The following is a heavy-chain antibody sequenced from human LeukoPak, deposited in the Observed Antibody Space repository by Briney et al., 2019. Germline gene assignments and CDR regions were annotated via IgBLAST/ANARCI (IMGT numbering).Heavy chain of an antibody. CDR3: AKSHSVVRRGYFDY. V-gene: IGHV3-23*01. D-gene: IGHD2-2*01. Sequence: PGGSLRLSCAASGYTFSSFAMSWVRQAPGKGLEWLSTTSDSGGSTYYADSVRGRFTISRDNSKDTLYVQMNSLRAEDAAVYYCAKSHSVVRRGYFDYWGQGALVTVSS. CDR2: TSDSGGST. CDR1: GYTFSSFA. J-gene: IGHJ4*02.